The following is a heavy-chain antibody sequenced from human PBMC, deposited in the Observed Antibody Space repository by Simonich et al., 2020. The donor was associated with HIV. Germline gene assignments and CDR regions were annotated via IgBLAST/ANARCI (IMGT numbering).Heavy chain of an antibody. V-gene: IGHV4-34*01. J-gene: IGHJ4*02. D-gene: IGHD2-2*01. CDR3: ARGFYQRLYYFDY. CDR2: INHSGST. CDR1: GGSFSGYY. Sequence: QVQLQQWGAGLLKPWETLSLTCAVYGGSFSGYYWSWIRQPPGKGREWIGEINHSGSTNYNPSLKSRVTIAVDTSKNQFSLKLSSVTAADTAVYYCARGFYQRLYYFDYWGQGTLVTVSS.